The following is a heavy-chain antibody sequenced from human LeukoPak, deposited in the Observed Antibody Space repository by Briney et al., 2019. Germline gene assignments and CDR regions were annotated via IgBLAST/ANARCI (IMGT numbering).Heavy chain of an antibody. CDR3: ARLGGYKLGRGYYYGMDV. D-gene: IGHD5-24*01. V-gene: IGHV5-51*01. Sequence: GESLKISCKGSGYSFTSYWIGWVRQMPGKGLEWMGIIYPGDSDTRYSPSFQGQVTISADKSISTAYLQWSSLKASDTAMYYCARLGGYKLGRGYYYGMDVWGQGTTVTVSS. CDR2: IYPGDSDT. J-gene: IGHJ6*02. CDR1: GYSFTSYW.